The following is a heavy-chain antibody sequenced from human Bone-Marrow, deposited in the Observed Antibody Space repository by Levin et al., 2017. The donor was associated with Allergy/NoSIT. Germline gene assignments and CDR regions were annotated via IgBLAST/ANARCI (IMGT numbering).Heavy chain of an antibody. CDR3: ATSRAADGVHWLDP. J-gene: IGHJ5*02. CDR1: GGTSSNYA. D-gene: IGHD2-8*01. Sequence: SVKVSCKASGGTSSNYAFGWVRQAPGQGLEWMGGIIPGLLTPNYAQKFQDRVTISADDSTNTAYMELNSLRSDDTAMYYCATSRAADGVHWLDPWGQGTRVTVSS. V-gene: IGHV1-69*13. CDR2: IIPGLLTP.